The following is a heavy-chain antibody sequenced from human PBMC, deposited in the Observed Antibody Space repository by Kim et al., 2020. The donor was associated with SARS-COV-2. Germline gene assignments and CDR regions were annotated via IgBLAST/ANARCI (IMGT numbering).Heavy chain of an antibody. V-gene: IGHV3-74*03. J-gene: IGHJ4*02. D-gene: IGHD1-26*01. Sequence: GGSLRLSCAASGFTFTTYWMHWVRQVPGKGLVWVSRISSDGRTTTYADSVKGRFTMSRDNAKNTLYLQMNSLRAEDTAVYYCARESGGSSLGYWGQGTLVTVSS. CDR3: ARESGGSSLGY. CDR2: ISSDGRTT. CDR1: GFTFTTYW.